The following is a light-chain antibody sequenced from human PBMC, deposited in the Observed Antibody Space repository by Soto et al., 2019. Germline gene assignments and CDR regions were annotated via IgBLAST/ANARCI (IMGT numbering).Light chain of an antibody. J-gene: IGLJ1*01. CDR1: SSNIGSNT. CDR2: SNN. V-gene: IGLV1-44*01. Sequence: VLTQPPSASGTPGQRVTISCSGSSSNIGSNTVNWYQQLPGTAPKLLIYSNNQRPSGVPDRFSGSKSGTSASLAISGLQSEDEADYYCAAWDDSLNGRVFGTGTKLTVL. CDR3: AAWDDSLNGRV.